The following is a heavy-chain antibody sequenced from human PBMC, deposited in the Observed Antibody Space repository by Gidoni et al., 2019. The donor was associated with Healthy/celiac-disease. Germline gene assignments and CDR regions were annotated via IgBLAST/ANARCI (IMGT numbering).Heavy chain of an antibody. CDR1: GGSISSGGYS. CDR3: ATPGSGYSSSWADAFDI. Sequence: QLQLQESGSGLVKPSQTLSLTCAVSGGSISSGGYSWSWIRQPPGKGLEWIGYIYHSVSTYYNPSLQSRVTISVDRSKNQFSLKLSSVTAADTAVYYCATPGSGYSSSWADAFDIWGQGTMVTVSS. CDR2: IYHSVST. D-gene: IGHD6-13*01. J-gene: IGHJ3*02. V-gene: IGHV4-30-2*01.